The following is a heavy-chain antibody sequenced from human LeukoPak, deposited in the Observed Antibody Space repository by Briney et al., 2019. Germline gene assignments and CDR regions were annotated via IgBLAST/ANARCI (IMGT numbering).Heavy chain of an antibody. Sequence: GSLRLSCAASGFTFSSYAMSWVRQAPGKGLEWVSAISGSGGSTYYADSVKGRFTISRDNFKNTLYLQMNGLRAEDTAVYYCAKPPITNNAFDIWGQGTMVTVSS. J-gene: IGHJ3*02. CDR2: ISGSGGST. V-gene: IGHV3-23*01. D-gene: IGHD3-10*01. CDR3: AKPPITNNAFDI. CDR1: GFTFSSYA.